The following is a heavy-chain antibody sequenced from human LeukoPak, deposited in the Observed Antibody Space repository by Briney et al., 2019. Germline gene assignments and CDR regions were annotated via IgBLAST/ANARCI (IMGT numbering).Heavy chain of an antibody. CDR3: ARELVVVAATRDY. CDR2: ISWNSGSI. CDR1: GFTFDDYA. V-gene: IGHV3-9*01. D-gene: IGHD2-15*01. J-gene: IGHJ4*02. Sequence: GGSLRLSCAASGFTFDDYAMHWVRQAPGKGLEWVSGISWNSGSIGYADSVKGRFTISRDNAKNSLYLQMNSLRAEDTAVYYCARELVVVAATRDYWGQGTLVTVSS.